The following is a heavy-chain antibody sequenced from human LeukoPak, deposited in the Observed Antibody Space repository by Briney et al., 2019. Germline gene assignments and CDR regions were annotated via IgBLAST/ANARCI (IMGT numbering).Heavy chain of an antibody. CDR3: ARDRIQLWLPNHFDY. CDR1: GYSISSGYY. V-gene: IGHV4-38-2*02. Sequence: SETLSLTCTVSGYSISSGYYWGWIRQPPGKGLEWIGSIYHSGSTYYNPSLKSRVTISVDTSKNQFSLKLSSVTAADTAVYYCARDRIQLWLPNHFDYWGQGTVVTVSS. J-gene: IGHJ4*02. D-gene: IGHD5-18*01. CDR2: IYHSGST.